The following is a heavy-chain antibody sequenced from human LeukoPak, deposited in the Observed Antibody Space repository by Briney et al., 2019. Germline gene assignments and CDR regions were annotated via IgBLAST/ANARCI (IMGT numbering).Heavy chain of an antibody. CDR1: GFTFSGYG. Sequence: GRSLRLSCAASGFTFSGYGMHWVRQAPGKGLEWVAVISYDGSNKYYADSVKGRFTISRDNSKNTLYLQMNSLRAEDTAVYYCANLAGAVAGEFDAFDIWGQGTMVTVSS. J-gene: IGHJ3*02. D-gene: IGHD6-19*01. CDR2: ISYDGSNK. CDR3: ANLAGAVAGEFDAFDI. V-gene: IGHV3-30*18.